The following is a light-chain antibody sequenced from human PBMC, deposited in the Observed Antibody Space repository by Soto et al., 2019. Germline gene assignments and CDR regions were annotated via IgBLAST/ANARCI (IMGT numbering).Light chain of an antibody. J-gene: IGKJ2*01. CDR3: QQSDSTPYT. Sequence: DIQMTQSPSSLSASVGDRVTITCRASQGISGYLNWYQQKPGKAPKVLIYATSILQSGVPSRFSGSGSGTDFTLTIRGLQPEDFATYYCQQSDSTPYTFGQGTKLESK. CDR2: ATS. CDR1: QGISGY. V-gene: IGKV1-39*01.